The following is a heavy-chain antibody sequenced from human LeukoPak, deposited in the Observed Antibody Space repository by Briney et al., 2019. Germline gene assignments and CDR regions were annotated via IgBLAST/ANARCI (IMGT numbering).Heavy chain of an antibody. Sequence: GASVKVSCKASGGTFSSYAISWVRQAPGQGLEWMGGIIPIFGTANYAQKFQGRVTITADESTSTAYMELSSLRSEDTAVYYCARDGDYYDSSGYYYEGPPFDYWGQGTLVTVSS. D-gene: IGHD3-22*01. CDR3: ARDGDYYDSSGYYYEGPPFDY. CDR1: GGTFSSYA. V-gene: IGHV1-69*13. J-gene: IGHJ4*02. CDR2: IIPIFGTA.